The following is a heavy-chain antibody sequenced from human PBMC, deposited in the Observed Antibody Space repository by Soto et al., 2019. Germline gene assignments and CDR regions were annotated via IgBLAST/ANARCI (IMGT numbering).Heavy chain of an antibody. Sequence: QVQLVQSGAEVKKPGASVKVSCKTSGYNFTRYGFSWVRQAPGQGLEWMGWISGSNDDTNYAQKFRDRVTMTKDIPTSTAYMELRSMRSDDTAVYYCARESSSGYFDSSDYPTGFDFWGQGTLVTVSS. CDR3: ARESSSGYFDSSDYPTGFDF. CDR1: GYNFTRYG. J-gene: IGHJ4*02. D-gene: IGHD3-22*01. CDR2: ISGSNDDT. V-gene: IGHV1-18*01.